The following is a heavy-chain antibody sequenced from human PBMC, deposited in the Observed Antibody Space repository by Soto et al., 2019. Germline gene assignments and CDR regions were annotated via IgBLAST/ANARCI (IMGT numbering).Heavy chain of an antibody. Sequence: PSYSLSLTFSVSGCSISTFYWSWIRQRPGKILELIGYIHYSGSTNYHPSLKSRVTILVDTSKNQFSLKLSSVTAADTAVYYCAGDRSYNYGYWWFDPWGQGTLVTVS. CDR3: AGDRSYNYGYWWFDP. D-gene: IGHD5-18*01. V-gene: IGHV4-59*01. CDR1: GCSISTFY. CDR2: IHYSGST. J-gene: IGHJ5*02.